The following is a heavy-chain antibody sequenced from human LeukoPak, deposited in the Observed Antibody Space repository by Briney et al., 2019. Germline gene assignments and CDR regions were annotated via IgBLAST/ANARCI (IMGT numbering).Heavy chain of an antibody. Sequence: GGSAKLSCAASGFTFSGSAMHWVRQASGKGLEWVGRIRSKANSYATAYAASVKGRFTISRDDSKNTAYLQMNSLKTEDTAVYYCTRQGNLRNYYYYYMDVWGKGTTVTVSS. CDR3: TRQGNLRNYYYYYMDV. D-gene: IGHD4-17*01. J-gene: IGHJ6*03. V-gene: IGHV3-73*01. CDR1: GFTFSGSA. CDR2: IRSKANSYAT.